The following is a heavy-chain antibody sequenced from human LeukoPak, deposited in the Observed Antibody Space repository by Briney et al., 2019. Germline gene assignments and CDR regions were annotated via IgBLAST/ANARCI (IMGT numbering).Heavy chain of an antibody. CDR3: AKDRPNYYGTNGHYYRRDGGC. V-gene: IGHV3-23*01. Sequence: PGGSLRLSCVASGFTFSSYAMSWFRQAAGKGLEWVSSTSSSGETTYYADSVKGRFTISRDNSRNTLYLQMNSLRAEDTAVYYCAKDRPNYYGTNGHYYRRDGGCWGQGTLVTVSS. CDR2: TSSSGETT. D-gene: IGHD3-22*01. J-gene: IGHJ4*02. CDR1: GFTFSSYA.